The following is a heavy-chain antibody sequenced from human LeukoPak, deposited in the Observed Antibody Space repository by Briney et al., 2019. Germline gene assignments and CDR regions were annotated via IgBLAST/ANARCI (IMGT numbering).Heavy chain of an antibody. Sequence: SETLSLTCTVSGGSISSYYWVWIRQAPGKGLEWIGNIYYSGGIYYNPSLNSRVTISVDTSKNQFSLKLSSVTAADTAIYYCARDVRGCGGDFDDCEYYYNGMDVWGQGTTVTVSS. CDR2: IYYSGGI. D-gene: IGHD2-21*02. CDR3: ARDVRGCGGDFDDCEYYYNGMDV. CDR1: GGSISSYY. J-gene: IGHJ6*02. V-gene: IGHV4-39*07.